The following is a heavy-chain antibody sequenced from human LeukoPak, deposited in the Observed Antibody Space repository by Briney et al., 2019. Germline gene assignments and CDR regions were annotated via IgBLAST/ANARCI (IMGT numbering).Heavy chain of an antibody. Sequence: PGGSLRLSCAASGFTFDDYTMHWVRQAPGKGLEWVSLISWDGGSTYYADSVKGRFTISRDNSKNSLYLQMNSLRAEDTAVYYCARVYCTNGVCGAFDYWGQGTLVTVSS. CDR3: ARVYCTNGVCGAFDY. D-gene: IGHD2-8*01. CDR1: GFTFDDYT. CDR2: ISWDGGST. J-gene: IGHJ4*02. V-gene: IGHV3-43*01.